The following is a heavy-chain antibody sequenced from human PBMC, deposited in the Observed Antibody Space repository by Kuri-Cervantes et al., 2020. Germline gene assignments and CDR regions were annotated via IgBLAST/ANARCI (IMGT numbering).Heavy chain of an antibody. CDR3: ASDSSSWRAPLDY. V-gene: IGHV3-7*01. D-gene: IGHD6-13*01. CDR1: GFTFSSYW. CDR2: IKQDGSEK. J-gene: IGHJ4*02. Sequence: GESLKISCAASGFTFSSYWMSWVRQTPGKGLEWVANIKQDGSEKYYVDSVKGRFTISRDNAKNSLYLQMNSLRAEDTAVYYCASDSSSWRAPLDYWGEGTLVTVSS.